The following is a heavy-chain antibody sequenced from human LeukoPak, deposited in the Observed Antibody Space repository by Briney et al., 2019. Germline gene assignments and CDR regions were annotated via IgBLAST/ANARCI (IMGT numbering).Heavy chain of an antibody. Sequence: GSLRLSCAASGFTFSNAWMSWVRQPPGKGLEWIGFIYYSGSTNYSPSLKSRVSISVDTSKKQFSLRLSSVTAADTAVYYCGRWEASMVAIGSWGQGTLVTVSS. J-gene: IGHJ5*02. CDR3: GRWEASMVAIGS. CDR2: IYYSGST. D-gene: IGHD4/OR15-4a*01. CDR1: GFTFSNAW. V-gene: IGHV4-59*01.